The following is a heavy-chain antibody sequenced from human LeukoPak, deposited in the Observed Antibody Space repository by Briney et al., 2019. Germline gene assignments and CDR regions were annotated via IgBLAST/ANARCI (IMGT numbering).Heavy chain of an antibody. V-gene: IGHV3-49*03. J-gene: IGHJ4*02. CDR3: TRDLRGSSGFYYGFADS. D-gene: IGHD3-22*01. CDR1: GFTFDDYA. CDR2: IRSKAYGGTT. Sequence: PGRSLRLSCTTSGFTFDDYAMSWFRQAPGKGLEWVAFIRSKAYGGTTEYAASVKGRFTISRDNSKSIAYLQMNSLKTEDTAVYFCTRDLRGSSGFYYGFADSWGQGTLATVSS.